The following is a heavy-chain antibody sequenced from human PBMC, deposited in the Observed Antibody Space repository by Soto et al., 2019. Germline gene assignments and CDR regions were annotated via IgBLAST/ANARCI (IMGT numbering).Heavy chain of an antibody. J-gene: IGHJ4*02. V-gene: IGHV1-2*02. Sequence: QVQLVQSGAEVKKPGASVKVSCKASGYTFTGYYMHWVRQAPGQGLEWMGWINPNSGGTNYAQKLQGRVTRTRDTSISTAYMELSRLRADDTAVDYCARGRVIAAAGTEGFDYWGQGTLVTVAS. D-gene: IGHD6-13*01. CDR3: ARGRVIAAAGTEGFDY. CDR2: INPNSGGT. CDR1: GYTFTGYY.